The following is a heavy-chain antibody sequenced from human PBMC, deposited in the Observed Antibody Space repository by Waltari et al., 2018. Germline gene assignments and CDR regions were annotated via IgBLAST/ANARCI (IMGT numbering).Heavy chain of an antibody. Sequence: EVQLVESGGGLVEPGGSLNLSCAASGITFTNAWVNWVRQAPGKGLEWVGRIKSKTDGGTADYAAPVKGRFTISRDDSKKTLYLQMNSLKTEDTAIYYCGTEYYTYFDYWGQGTLVTVSS. D-gene: IGHD1-26*01. V-gene: IGHV3-15*01. CDR1: GITFTNAW. CDR2: IKSKTDGGTA. J-gene: IGHJ4*02. CDR3: GTEYYTYFDY.